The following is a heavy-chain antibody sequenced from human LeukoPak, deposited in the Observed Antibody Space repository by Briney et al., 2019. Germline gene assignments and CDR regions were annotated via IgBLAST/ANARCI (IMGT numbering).Heavy chain of an antibody. V-gene: IGHV1-69*05. CDR2: IIPNFGTT. D-gene: IGHD6-6*01. CDR1: GGTFSSYA. J-gene: IGHJ4*02. CDR3: ARDDIAASSSSY. Sequence: SVKVSCKASGGTFSSYAISWVRQAPGQGLEWMGRIIPNFGTTNYAQKFQGRVTITTDESTSTAYMELSSLRSEDTAVYYCARDDIAASSSSYWGQGTLVTVSS.